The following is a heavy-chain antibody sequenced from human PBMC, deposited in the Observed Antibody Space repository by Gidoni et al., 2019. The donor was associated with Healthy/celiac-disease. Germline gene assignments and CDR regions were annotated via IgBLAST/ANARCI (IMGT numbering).Heavy chain of an antibody. CDR2: ISINGGST. V-gene: IGHV3-64D*08. D-gene: IGHD3-22*01. CDR1: GFTFSSCA. Sequence: EVQLVESGGGLVQPGGSLRLSCSASGFTFSSCAMHWVRQAPGKGLEYVAAISINGGSTYYADSVKGRFTISRDNSKNTLYLQMSSLRAEDTAVYYCVKYDSSGYYHDAFDIWGQGTMVTVSS. CDR3: VKYDSSGYYHDAFDI. J-gene: IGHJ3*02.